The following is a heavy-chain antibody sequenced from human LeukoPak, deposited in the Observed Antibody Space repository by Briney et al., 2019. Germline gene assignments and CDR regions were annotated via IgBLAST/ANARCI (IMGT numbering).Heavy chain of an antibody. CDR2: IDHSGTT. D-gene: IGHD3-16*02. V-gene: IGHV4-38-2*02. J-gene: IGHJ4*02. Sequence: SETLSLTCAVSGYSISSGHYWGWIRQPPGKGLEWIGSIDHSGTTYYNPSLKSRVSISVDMSKNQFSLILSSVTAADTAVYYCARDIVPGHFDYWGQGTLVTVSS. CDR1: GYSISSGHY. CDR3: ARDIVPGHFDY.